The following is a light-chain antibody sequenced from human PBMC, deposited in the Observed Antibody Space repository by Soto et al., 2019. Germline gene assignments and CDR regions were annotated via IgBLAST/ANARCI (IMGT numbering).Light chain of an antibody. V-gene: IGLV2-14*01. CDR2: DVS. J-gene: IGLJ2*01. CDR3: CSYTGSSVL. Sequence: QSALTQPASVSGSPGQSIAISCTGTSNDVGAYNYVSWYQHHPGKAPKLMIYDVSNRPSGVSNRFSGSNSGNTASLTISGLQTEDEADYYCCSYTGSSVLIGGGTKVTVL. CDR1: SNDVGAYNY.